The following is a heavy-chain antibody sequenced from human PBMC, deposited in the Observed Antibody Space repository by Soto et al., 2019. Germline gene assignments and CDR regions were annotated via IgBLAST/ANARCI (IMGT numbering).Heavy chain of an antibody. J-gene: IGHJ4*02. CDR3: ARGGLGYCSGGSCYYSGELDY. CDR1: GFTFSTYA. V-gene: IGHV3-48*03. Sequence: EVQLLESGGGLVQPGGSLRLSCAASGFTFSTYAKSWVRQAPGKGLEWVSYISSSGSTIYYADSVKGRFTISRDNAKNSLYLQMNSLRAEDTAVYYCARGGLGYCSGGSCYYSGELDYWGQGTLVTVSS. CDR2: ISSSGSTI. D-gene: IGHD2-15*01.